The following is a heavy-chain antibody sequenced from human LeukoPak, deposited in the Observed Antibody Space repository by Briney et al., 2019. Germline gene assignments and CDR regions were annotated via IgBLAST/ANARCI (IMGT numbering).Heavy chain of an antibody. Sequence: ASVKVSCKASGGTFSSYAISWVRQAPGQGLEWMGGIIPIFGTANYAQKFQGRVTITADESTSTAYMELSSLRSEDTAVYYCARESGSEQHHTYKLDYWGQGTLVTVSS. J-gene: IGHJ4*02. D-gene: IGHD6-13*01. CDR3: ARESGSEQHHTYKLDY. CDR1: GGTFSSYA. CDR2: IIPIFGTA. V-gene: IGHV1-69*13.